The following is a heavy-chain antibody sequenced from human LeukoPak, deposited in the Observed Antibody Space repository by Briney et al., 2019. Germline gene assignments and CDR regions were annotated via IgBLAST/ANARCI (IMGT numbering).Heavy chain of an antibody. V-gene: IGHV3-23*01. CDR2: ISGSGGST. J-gene: IGHJ4*02. CDR3: AKDRLLWFGGAFDY. CDR1: GFTFSSYW. Sequence: GGSLRLSCAASGFTFSSYWMHWVRQAPGKGLEWVSAISGSGGSTYYADSVKGRFTISRDNSKNTLYLQMNSLRAEDTAVYYCAKDRLLWFGGAFDYWGQGALVTVSS. D-gene: IGHD3-10*01.